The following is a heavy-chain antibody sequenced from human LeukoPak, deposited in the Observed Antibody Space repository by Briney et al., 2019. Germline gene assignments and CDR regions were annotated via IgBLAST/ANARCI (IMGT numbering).Heavy chain of an antibody. CDR2: VKGDGRTT. Sequence: GGSLRLSCAASGLTFSDFWMHRVRQPPGKGLVWVALVKGDGRTTIYADSVKGRFTISRDNAKNTLYLQMNSLRADDLGVYYCATGHSYGYDYWGQGVLVTVSS. V-gene: IGHV3-74*01. D-gene: IGHD5-18*01. CDR3: ATGHSYGYDY. CDR1: GLTFSDFW. J-gene: IGHJ4*02.